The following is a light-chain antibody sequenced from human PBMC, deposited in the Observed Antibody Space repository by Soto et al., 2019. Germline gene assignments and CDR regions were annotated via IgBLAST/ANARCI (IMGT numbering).Light chain of an antibody. Sequence: EIVMTQPPATLSVSPGERATLSCRARQSVSINLAWYQQKPGQPPRLLVYGASSRATGIPPRFSGSGSGTDFTLTISSLEPEDSAVYYCQQRHMWPITFGQGTLLEV. V-gene: IGKV3D-15*01. CDR1: QSVSIN. J-gene: IGKJ5*01. CDR2: GAS. CDR3: QQRHMWPIT.